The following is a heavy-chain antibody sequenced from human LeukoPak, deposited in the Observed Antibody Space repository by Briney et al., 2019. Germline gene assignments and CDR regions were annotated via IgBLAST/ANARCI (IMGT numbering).Heavy chain of an antibody. CDR3: ARAYYDILTDEPGFDP. CDR2: ISSSSSYI. D-gene: IGHD3-9*01. CDR1: GFTFSSYS. Sequence: AGGSLRLSCAASGFTFSSYSMNWVRQAPGKGLEWVSSISSSSSYIYYADSVKGRFTISRDNAKNSLYLQMNSLRAEDTAVYYCARAYYDILTDEPGFDPWGQGTLVTVSS. V-gene: IGHV3-21*01. J-gene: IGHJ5*02.